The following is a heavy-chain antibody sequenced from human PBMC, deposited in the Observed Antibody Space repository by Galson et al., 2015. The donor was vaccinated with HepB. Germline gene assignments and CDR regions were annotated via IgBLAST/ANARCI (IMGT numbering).Heavy chain of an antibody. D-gene: IGHD5-12*01. Sequence: SLRLSCAASGFTFSSYGMHWVRQAPGKGLEWVAVISYDGSNKYYADSVKGRFTISRDNSKNTLYLQMSSLRAEDTAVYYCVRDSGYELGIDYWGQGTLVTVST. CDR3: VRDSGYELGIDY. J-gene: IGHJ4*02. CDR2: ISYDGSNK. V-gene: IGHV3-30*03. CDR1: GFTFSSYG.